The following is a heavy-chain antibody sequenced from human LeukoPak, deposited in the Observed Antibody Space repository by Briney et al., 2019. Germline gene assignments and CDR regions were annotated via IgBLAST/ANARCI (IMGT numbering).Heavy chain of an antibody. V-gene: IGHV6-1*01. J-gene: IGHJ3*02. CDR2: TYYRSKWYN. Sequence: SQTLSLTCAISGDSVSSNSAAWNWIRQSPSRGLEWLGRTYYRSKWYNDYAVSVKSRITINPDTSKNQFSLQLNSVTPDDTAVYYCAREKGREQWLLLMYGASGAFDIWGQGTMVTVSS. CDR3: AREKGREQWLLLMYGASGAFDI. D-gene: IGHD6-19*01. CDR1: GDSVSSNSAA.